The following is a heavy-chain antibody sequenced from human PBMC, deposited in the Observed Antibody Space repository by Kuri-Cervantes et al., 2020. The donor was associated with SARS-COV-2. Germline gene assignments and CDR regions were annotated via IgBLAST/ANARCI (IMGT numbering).Heavy chain of an antibody. CDR2: IYPGDSDT. J-gene: IGHJ4*02. CDR3: ARRGDSSRNFDY. V-gene: IGHV5-51*01. D-gene: IGHD6-13*01. Sequence: GGSLRLSCKGSVYSFTSYWIGWVRQMPGKGLEWMGIIYPGDSDTRYSPSFQGQVTISADKSISTAYLQWSSLKASDTAMYYCARRGDSSRNFDYWGQGTLVTVSS. CDR1: VYSFTSYW.